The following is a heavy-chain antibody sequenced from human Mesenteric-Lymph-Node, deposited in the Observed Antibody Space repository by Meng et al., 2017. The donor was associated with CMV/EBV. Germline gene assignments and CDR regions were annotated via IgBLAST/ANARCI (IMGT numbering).Heavy chain of an antibody. Sequence: CKGSGYSFTTYWITWVRQMPGKGLEWMGRIDPTDSYTHYGPSFQGHVTISADKSVSTAYLVWNSLKASDTAMYFCARMTYDLDAVDIWGQGTMVTVSS. CDR3: ARMTYDLDAVDI. CDR2: IDPTDSYT. D-gene: IGHD5-12*01. V-gene: IGHV5-10-1*01. J-gene: IGHJ3*02. CDR1: GYSFTTYW.